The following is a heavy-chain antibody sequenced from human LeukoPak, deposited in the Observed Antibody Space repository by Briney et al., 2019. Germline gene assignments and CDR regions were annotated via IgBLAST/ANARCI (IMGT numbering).Heavy chain of an antibody. V-gene: IGHV1-8*01. D-gene: IGHD4-23*01. CDR2: MNPNLGTS. Sequence: ASVRVSCKASGYNFVGDDINWVRQATGQGLEWMGWMNPNLGTSDYAQAFQGRVSVTRNISISTAYMELTGLSSDDTAVYFFARGTPPGGYGLDVWGQGTTVTVSS. CDR3: ARGTPPGGYGLDV. J-gene: IGHJ6*02. CDR1: GYNFVGDD.